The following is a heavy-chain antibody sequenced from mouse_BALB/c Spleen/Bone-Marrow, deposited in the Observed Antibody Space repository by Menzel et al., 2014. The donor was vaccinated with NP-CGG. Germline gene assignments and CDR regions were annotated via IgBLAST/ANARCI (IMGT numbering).Heavy chain of an antibody. D-gene: IGHD2-4*01. CDR1: GFSFNSYG. CDR3: ARHAYYDQTEVSFVY. Sequence: EVKLVESGGGLVKSGGSLKLSCAASGFSFNSYGMPWVRQTPEKRLEWVATISGGGSYTFYPDSVKGRFTISRDNAKNNLCLQLSSLRSEDTALYYCARHAYYDQTEVSFVYWGQGTLVTVSA. J-gene: IGHJ3*01. V-gene: IGHV5-9-2*01. CDR2: ISGGGSYT.